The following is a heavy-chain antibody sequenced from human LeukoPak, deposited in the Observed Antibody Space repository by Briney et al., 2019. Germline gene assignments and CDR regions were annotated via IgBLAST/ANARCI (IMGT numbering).Heavy chain of an antibody. D-gene: IGHD6-19*01. CDR1: GGSISHYF. V-gene: IGHV4-59*08. J-gene: IGHJ2*01. CDR3: AKTVAGYWYFDL. Sequence: SETLSLTCTVSGGSISHYFWSWIRQPPGKPLEWIGYIYYSGSTNYNPSLKSRLTISVDTSKDQFSLKLSSVTAADTAVYYCAKTVAGYWYFDLWGRGTLVTVSS. CDR2: IYYSGST.